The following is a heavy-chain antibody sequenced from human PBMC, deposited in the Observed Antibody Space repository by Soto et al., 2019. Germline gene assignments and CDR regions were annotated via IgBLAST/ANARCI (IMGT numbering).Heavy chain of an antibody. CDR3: ARDLSYAFDY. D-gene: IGHD1-26*01. CDR1: GFIFTSYS. CDR2: IRIDSNHI. Sequence: EGQLVESGGGLVQPGGSLRLSCAASGFIFTSYSMNWVRQAPGKGLEWLSYIRIDSNHIGYADSVRGRFTISSDIAKNSLYLQMNSLRDEDTAVYYCARDLSYAFDYWGQGTLVTVSS. J-gene: IGHJ4*02. V-gene: IGHV3-48*02.